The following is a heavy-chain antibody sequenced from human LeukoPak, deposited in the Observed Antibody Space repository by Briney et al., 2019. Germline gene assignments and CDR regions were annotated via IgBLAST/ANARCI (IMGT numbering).Heavy chain of an antibody. V-gene: IGHV1-2*02. CDR1: GYTFTGYY. CDR2: INPNSGGT. CDR3: ARAGGPAAAGVNGDY. D-gene: IGHD6-13*01. Sequence: GASVKVSCKASGYTFTGYYMNWVRQAPGQGLESMGWINPNSGGTNYAQKFQGRVTMTRDTSISTAYMELSRLRSDDTAVYYCARAGGPAAAGVNGDYGGQGTLVTVSS. J-gene: IGHJ4*02.